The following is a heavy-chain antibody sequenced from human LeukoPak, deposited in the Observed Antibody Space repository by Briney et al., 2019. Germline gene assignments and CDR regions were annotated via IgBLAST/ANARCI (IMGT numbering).Heavy chain of an antibody. CDR1: GFTFSSYW. D-gene: IGHD3-16*01. V-gene: IGHV3-74*01. CDR3: ARGESRRGCGFDY. CDR2: INTDGSST. Sequence: QPGGSLRLSCAASGFTFSSYWMHWVRQAPGKGLVWVSRINTDGSSTSYADSVKGRFTISRDNAKNTLYLQMNSLRAEDTAVYYCARGESRRGCGFDYWARGPLVTVSS. J-gene: IGHJ4*02.